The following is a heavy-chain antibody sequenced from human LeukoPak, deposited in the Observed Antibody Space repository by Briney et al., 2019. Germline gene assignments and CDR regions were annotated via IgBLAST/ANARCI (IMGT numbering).Heavy chain of an antibody. CDR3: ARSGFGELTDMDV. CDR1: GGSFSGYY. Sequence: SETLSLTCAVYGGSFSGYYWSWIRQPPGKGLEWIGEINHSGSTNYNPSLKSRVTISVDTSKNQFSLKLSSVTAADTAVYYCARSGFGELTDMDVWGKGTTV. J-gene: IGHJ6*03. CDR2: INHSGST. V-gene: IGHV4-34*01. D-gene: IGHD3-10*01.